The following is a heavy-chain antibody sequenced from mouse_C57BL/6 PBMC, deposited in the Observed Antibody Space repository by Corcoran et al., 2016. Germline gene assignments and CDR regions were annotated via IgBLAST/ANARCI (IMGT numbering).Heavy chain of an antibody. CDR2: INPNNGGT. D-gene: IGHD1-1*01. V-gene: IGHV1-26*01. CDR1: GYTFTDYY. J-gene: IGHJ4*01. CDR3: ARSGRITTVVATWSYYAMDY. Sequence: EVQLQQSGPELVKPGASVKISCKASGYTFTDYYMNWVKQSHGKSLEWIGDINPNNGGTSYNQKFKGKGTLTVDKSSSTAYMELRSLTSEDSAVYYCARSGRITTVVATWSYYAMDYWGQGTSVTVSS.